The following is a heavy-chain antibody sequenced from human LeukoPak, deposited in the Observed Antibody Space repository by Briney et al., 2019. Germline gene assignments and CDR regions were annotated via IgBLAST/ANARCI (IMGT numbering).Heavy chain of an antibody. CDR3: ARDYDIGFDP. J-gene: IGHJ5*02. V-gene: IGHV3-48*03. CDR2: ISSSGSTI. Sequence: GGSLRLSCAASGFTFSSYEMNWVRQAPGKGLEWVSYISSSGSTIYYADSVKGRFTISRDNAKNSLYLQMNSLRAEDTAVYYCARDYDIGFDPWGQGTLVTVSS. D-gene: IGHD3-9*01. CDR1: GFTFSSYE.